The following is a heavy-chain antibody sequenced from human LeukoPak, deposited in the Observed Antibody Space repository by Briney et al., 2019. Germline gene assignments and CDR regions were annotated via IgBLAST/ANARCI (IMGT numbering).Heavy chain of an antibody. CDR2: ISYDGSNK. J-gene: IGHJ4*02. D-gene: IGHD3-3*01. CDR1: GFTFSSSG. Sequence: GGSLRLSCAASGFTFSSSGMHWVRQAPARGLEWVAVISYDGSNKYYADSVKGRFTISRDNSKNTLYLQMNSLRAEDTAVYYCARDKSTIFGVVIIPGYFDYWGQGTLVTVSS. CDR3: ARDKSTIFGVVIIPGYFDY. V-gene: IGHV3-30*19.